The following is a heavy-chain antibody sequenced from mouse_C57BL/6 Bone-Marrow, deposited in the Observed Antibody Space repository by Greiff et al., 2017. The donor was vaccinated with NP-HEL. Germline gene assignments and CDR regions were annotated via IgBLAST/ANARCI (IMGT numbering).Heavy chain of an antibody. CDR1: GYTFTSYW. D-gene: IGHD3-2*02. CDR2: IDPNSGGT. V-gene: IGHV1-72*01. CDR3: AREGALQLRPEYYYAMDY. J-gene: IGHJ4*01. Sequence: QVQLQQPGAELVKPGASVKLSCKASGYTFTSYWMHWVKQRPGRGLEWIGRIDPNSGGTKYNEKFKSKATLTVDKPSSTAYMQLSSLTSEDSAVYYCAREGALQLRPEYYYAMDYWGQGTSVTVSS.